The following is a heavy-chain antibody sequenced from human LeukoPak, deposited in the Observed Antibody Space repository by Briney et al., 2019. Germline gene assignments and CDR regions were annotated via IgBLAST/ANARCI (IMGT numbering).Heavy chain of an antibody. J-gene: IGHJ4*02. Sequence: GGSLRLSCAASGFTFSSYGMSRVRQAPGKGLEWVSAISGSGGSTYYADSVKGRFTISRDNSKNTLYLQMNSLRAEDTAVYYCARPSAAGLIYFDYWGQGTLVTVSS. CDR1: GFTFSSYG. V-gene: IGHV3-23*01. CDR3: ARPSAAGLIYFDY. CDR2: ISGSGGST. D-gene: IGHD6-13*01.